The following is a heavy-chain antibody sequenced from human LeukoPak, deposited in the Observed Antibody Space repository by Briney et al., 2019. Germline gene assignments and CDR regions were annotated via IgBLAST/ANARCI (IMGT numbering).Heavy chain of an antibody. CDR2: ISYDGSNK. D-gene: IGHD3-10*01. CDR1: GFTFSSYA. CDR3: AREQGIGYGSGSYYNGAGDY. J-gene: IGHJ4*02. V-gene: IGHV3-30-3*01. Sequence: PGRSLRLSCAASGFTFSSYAMHWVRQAPGKGLEWVAVISYDGSNKYYADSVKGRFTISRDNSKNTLYLQMNSLRAEDTAVYYCAREQGIGYGSGSYYNGAGDYWGQGTLVTVSS.